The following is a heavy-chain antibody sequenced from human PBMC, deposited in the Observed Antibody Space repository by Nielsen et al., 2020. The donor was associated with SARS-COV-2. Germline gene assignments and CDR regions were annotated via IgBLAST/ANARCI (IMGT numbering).Heavy chain of an antibody. Sequence: GESLKISCVDSTFTLSRENMNWFRQAPGKGLEWLSYINPRGSPIFYADSVRGRFTISRDNAKNSLYLEMTSLRAEDTGLYYCARGDGSSWFANWGQGTPVTVSS. D-gene: IGHD6-13*01. CDR1: TFTLSREN. V-gene: IGHV3-48*04. J-gene: IGHJ5*02. CDR3: ARGDGSSWFAN. CDR2: INPRGSPI.